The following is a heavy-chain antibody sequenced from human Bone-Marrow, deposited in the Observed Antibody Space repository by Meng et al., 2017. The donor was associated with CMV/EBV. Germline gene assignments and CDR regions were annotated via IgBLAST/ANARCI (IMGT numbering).Heavy chain of an antibody. J-gene: IGHJ6*02. CDR2: IYYSGST. D-gene: IGHD3-3*01. CDR1: GGSISSYY. CDR3: ARDWGINTYDFWRGYYGEYYGMDV. Sequence: SETLSLTCTVSGGSISSYYWSWIRQPPGKGLEWIGYIYYSGSTNYNPTLKSRVTISVDTSKNQFSLKLSSVTAADTAVYYCARDWGINTYDFWRGYYGEYYGMDVWGQGTTVTVSS. V-gene: IGHV4-59*01.